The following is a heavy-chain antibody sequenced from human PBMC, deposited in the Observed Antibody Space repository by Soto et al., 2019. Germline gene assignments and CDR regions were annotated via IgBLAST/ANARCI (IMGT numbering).Heavy chain of an antibody. V-gene: IGHV3-48*02. D-gene: IGHD4-4*01. Sequence: EVQLVESGGGLVQPGGSLRLSCAASGFTFSSYSMNWVRQAPGKGLEWVSYISSSSSTIYYADSVKGRFTISRDNAKNSLYLPMNSLRDEDTAVYYCARAAYSNDDYWGQGTLVTVSS. CDR1: GFTFSSYS. J-gene: IGHJ4*02. CDR2: ISSSSSTI. CDR3: ARAAYSNDDY.